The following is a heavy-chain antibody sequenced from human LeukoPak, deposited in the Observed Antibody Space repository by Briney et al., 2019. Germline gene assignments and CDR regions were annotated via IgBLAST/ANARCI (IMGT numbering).Heavy chain of an antibody. D-gene: IGHD3-22*01. CDR1: GYSISSGYY. J-gene: IGHJ5*02. Sequence: SETLSLTCTVSGYSISSGYYWGWIRQPPGKGLEWIGSIYHSGSTYYNPSLKSRVTISVDTSKNQFSLKLSSVTAADTAVYYCARGAVYYDSSGYLPTNWFDPWGQGTLVTVSS. CDR3: ARGAVYYDSSGYLPTNWFDP. CDR2: IYHSGST. V-gene: IGHV4-38-2*02.